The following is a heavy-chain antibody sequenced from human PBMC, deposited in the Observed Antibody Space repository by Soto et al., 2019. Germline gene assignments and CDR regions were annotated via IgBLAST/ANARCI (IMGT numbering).Heavy chain of an antibody. D-gene: IGHD4-17*01. Sequence: GGSLRLSCAASGFAFSSYGMNWVRQAPGKGLEWVSYIGSRSATIYYADSVKGRFTISRDNAKNSLFLQMISLRDEDTAVYYWARVPPESTTRVYYHHYGMAVWGQGPTVPVSS. CDR1: GFAFSSYG. CDR2: IGSRSATI. V-gene: IGHV3-48*02. J-gene: IGHJ6*02. CDR3: ARVPPESTTRVYYHHYGMAV.